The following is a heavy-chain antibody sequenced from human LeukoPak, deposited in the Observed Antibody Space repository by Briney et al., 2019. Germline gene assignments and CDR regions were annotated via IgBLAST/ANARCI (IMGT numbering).Heavy chain of an antibody. CDR3: ARGLENFDY. CDR1: GYTFTGSY. D-gene: IGHD1-1*01. J-gene: IGHJ4*02. Sequence: GASVILSCKASGYTFTGSYIHWVRQAPGQGLEWVGRINPSSGGTSFAQKFQGSVTMTRDTSISAAYLKLSRPRSDDTAVYYCARGLENFDYWGQGTLVTVSS. V-gene: IGHV1-2*06. CDR2: INPSSGGT.